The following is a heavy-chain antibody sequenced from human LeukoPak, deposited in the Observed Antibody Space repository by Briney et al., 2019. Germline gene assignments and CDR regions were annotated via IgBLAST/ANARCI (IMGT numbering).Heavy chain of an antibody. V-gene: IGHV1-46*01. J-gene: IGHJ4*02. CDR2: INPNGGNT. D-gene: IGHD6-19*01. CDR3: ARGSSGYYYFDS. Sequence: ASVNFSCKASGYIFTSYYMHWVRQAPGQGLEWMGIINPNGGNTNYAQKFQGRVTMTRDTSTSTVYMELSSLRSEDTAVYYCARGSSGYYYFDSWGQGTLVTVSS. CDR1: GYIFTSYY.